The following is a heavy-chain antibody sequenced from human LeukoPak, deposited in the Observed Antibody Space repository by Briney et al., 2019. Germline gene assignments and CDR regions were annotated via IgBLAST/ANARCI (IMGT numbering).Heavy chain of an antibody. CDR1: GFTFSIYW. CDR2: INSDGSST. J-gene: IGHJ3*02. V-gene: IGHV3-74*01. Sequence: GGSLRLSCAASGFTFSIYWMHWVRQAPGKGLVWLSRINSDGSSTSYADSVKGRFTISRDNAKNTLYLQMNSLRAEDTAVYYCARDEDWSGYYGAFDIWGQGTMVTVSS. CDR3: ARDEDWSGYYGAFDI. D-gene: IGHD3-3*01.